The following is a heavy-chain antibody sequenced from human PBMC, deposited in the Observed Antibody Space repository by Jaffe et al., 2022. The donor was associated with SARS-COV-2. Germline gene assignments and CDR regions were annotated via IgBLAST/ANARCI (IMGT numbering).Heavy chain of an antibody. CDR2: INGGGGTT. CDR3: AKDIGEYSSSRSYNWFDP. J-gene: IGHJ5*02. D-gene: IGHD6-6*01. CDR1: GFTFSSYC. V-gene: IGHV3-23*01. Sequence: EVQLLESGGGLVQPGGSLRLSCAASGFTFSSYCMSWVRQAPGKGLEWVSAINGGGGTTYYADSVKGRFTISRDNSKDTLYLQMNSLRVEDTAVYYCAKDIGEYSSSRSYNWFDPWGQGSLVTVSS.